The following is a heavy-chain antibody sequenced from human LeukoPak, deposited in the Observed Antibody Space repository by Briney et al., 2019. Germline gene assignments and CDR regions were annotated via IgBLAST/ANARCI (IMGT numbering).Heavy chain of an antibody. D-gene: IGHD6-13*01. CDR2: IIPIFGTA. CDR3: ARGVWQQLRLYCFDY. Sequence: GSSVKVSCKASGGTFSSYAISWVRQAPGQGLEWMGGIIPIFGTANYAQKFQGRVTITADESTSTAYMELSSLRSEDTAVYYCARGVWQQLRLYCFDYWGQGTLVTVSS. J-gene: IGHJ4*02. V-gene: IGHV1-69*01. CDR1: GGTFSSYA.